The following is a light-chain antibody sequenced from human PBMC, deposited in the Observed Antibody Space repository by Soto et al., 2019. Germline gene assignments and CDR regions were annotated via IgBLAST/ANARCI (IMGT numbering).Light chain of an antibody. J-gene: IGKJ4*01. Sequence: EIVMTQSPATLSLSPGERATLSCRASQTIDNTLAWYQRKPGQAPRLLIYDASTRATGVPARFSGSGSGTEFTLTISSLQSEDFAVYYCQQYNNWPPLTFGGGTKVDIK. V-gene: IGKV3-15*01. CDR2: DAS. CDR3: QQYNNWPPLT. CDR1: QTIDNT.